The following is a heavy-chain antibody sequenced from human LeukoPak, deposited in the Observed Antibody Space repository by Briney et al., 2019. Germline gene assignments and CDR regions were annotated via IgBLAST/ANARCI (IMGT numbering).Heavy chain of an antibody. V-gene: IGHV3-21*01. CDR1: GFTFSSYS. CDR3: ARDWSRSSPFDY. J-gene: IGHJ4*02. Sequence: GGSLRLSCAASGFTFSSYSMNWVRQAPGNGLEWVSSISSSSSYIYYADSVKGRFTISRDNAKNSLYLQMNSLRAEDTAVYYCARDWSRSSPFDYWGQGTLVTVSS. CDR2: ISSSSSYI.